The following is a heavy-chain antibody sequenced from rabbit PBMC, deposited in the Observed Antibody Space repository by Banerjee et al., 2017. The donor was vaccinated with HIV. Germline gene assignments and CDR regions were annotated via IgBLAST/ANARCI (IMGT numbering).Heavy chain of an antibody. D-gene: IGHD4-2*01. J-gene: IGHJ3*01. Sequence: QEQLVESGGGLVKPGASLTLTCTASGFSFSSGYDMCWVRQAPGKGLEWIACIFTLTSGNTYYASWVNGRFSISRTATTVDLKMTSLTAADTATYFCARTYDVGNLWFSRLDLWGQGTLVTVS. V-gene: IGHV1S45*01. CDR2: IFTLTSGNT. CDR1: GFSFSSGYD. CDR3: ARTYDVGNLWFSRLDL.